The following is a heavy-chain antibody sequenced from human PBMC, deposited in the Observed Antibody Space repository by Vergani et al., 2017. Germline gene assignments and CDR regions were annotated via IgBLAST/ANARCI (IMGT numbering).Heavy chain of an antibody. D-gene: IGHD1-7*01. J-gene: IGHJ4*02. CDR3: ARSLPPHGRSGRITGTTRGYDY. Sequence: QVQLQQSGPGLVKPSQTLSLTCAISGDSVSSNSAAWNWIRQSPSRGLEWLGRTYYRSKWYNDYAVSVKSRITINPDTSKNQFSLQLNSVTPEDTAVYYCARSLPPHGRSGRITGTTRGYDYWGQGTLVTVSS. V-gene: IGHV6-1*01. CDR1: GDSVSSNSAA. CDR2: TYYRSKWYN.